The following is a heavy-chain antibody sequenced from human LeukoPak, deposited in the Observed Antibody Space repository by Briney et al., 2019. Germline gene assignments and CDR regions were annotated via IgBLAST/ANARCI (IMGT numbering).Heavy chain of an antibody. CDR1: GFTFSSYS. V-gene: IGHV3-21*01. Sequence: GGSLRLPCAASGFTFSSYSMNWVRQAPGKGLEWVSSISSSSSYIYYADSVKGRFTISRDNAKNSLYLQMNSLRAEDTAVYYCARPHYYDSSGYYYLFDYWGQGTLVTVSS. J-gene: IGHJ4*02. CDR3: ARPHYYDSSGYYYLFDY. CDR2: ISSSSSYI. D-gene: IGHD3-22*01.